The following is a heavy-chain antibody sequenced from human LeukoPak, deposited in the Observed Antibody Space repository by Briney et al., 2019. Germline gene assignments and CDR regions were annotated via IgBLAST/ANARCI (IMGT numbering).Heavy chain of an antibody. D-gene: IGHD3-22*01. V-gene: IGHV3-23*01. J-gene: IGHJ4*02. Sequence: GGSLRLSCAASGFTFSSYVMSWVRQAPGKGLEWVSSISNSGGSTYYAGSVKGRFTISRDNSKNTLYLQMNSLRDEDTAVYYCAKSSYYDSSGYYREYYFDFWGQGTLVTVSS. CDR2: ISNSGGST. CDR1: GFTFSSYV. CDR3: AKSSYYDSSGYYREYYFDF.